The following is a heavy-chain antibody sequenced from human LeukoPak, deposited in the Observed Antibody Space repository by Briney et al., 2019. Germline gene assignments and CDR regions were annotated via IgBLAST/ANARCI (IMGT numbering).Heavy chain of an antibody. V-gene: IGHV3-21*01. CDR1: GFTFSSYS. Sequence: PGGSLRLSCAASGFTFSSYSMNWVRQAPGKGLEWVSSISSSSSYIYYADSVKGRFTISRDNAKNSLYLQMNSLRAEDTAVYYCAREIGGYCSSTSCYNFDYWGQGTLVTVSS. D-gene: IGHD2-2*02. CDR3: AREIGGYCSSTSCYNFDY. J-gene: IGHJ4*02. CDR2: ISSSSSYI.